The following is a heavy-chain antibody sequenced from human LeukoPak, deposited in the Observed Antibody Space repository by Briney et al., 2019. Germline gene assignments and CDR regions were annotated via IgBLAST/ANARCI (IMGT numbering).Heavy chain of an antibody. Sequence: GESLKISRQGSGYSFTDYWISWVRQMPGKGLEWMGRIDPSDSYTNYSPSFQGHVTISADKSISTVYLQWSSLKASDTAMYYCARHSAGIVVAGKWGQGTLVTVSS. J-gene: IGHJ4*02. CDR2: IDPSDSYT. CDR1: GYSFTDYW. V-gene: IGHV5-10-1*01. D-gene: IGHD6-19*01. CDR3: ARHSAGIVVAGK.